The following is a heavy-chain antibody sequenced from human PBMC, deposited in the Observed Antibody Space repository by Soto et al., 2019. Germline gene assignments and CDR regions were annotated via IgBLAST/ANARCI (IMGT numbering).Heavy chain of an antibody. D-gene: IGHD2-21*01. J-gene: IGHJ3*02. CDR3: ARALLWSGAFDI. Sequence: QVQLQQWGAGLLKPSETLSLTCAVYGGSFSGYYWSWIRQPPGKGLEWIGEINHSGSTNYNPSLNSRVTISVDTSKNQFSLKLSSVTAADTAVYYCARALLWSGAFDIWGQGTMVTVSS. V-gene: IGHV4-34*01. CDR2: INHSGST. CDR1: GGSFSGYY.